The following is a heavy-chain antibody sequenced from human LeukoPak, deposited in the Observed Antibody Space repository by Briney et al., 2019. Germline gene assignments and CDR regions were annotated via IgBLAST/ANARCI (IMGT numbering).Heavy chain of an antibody. Sequence: ASVKVSCKASGGTFSSYAISWARQAPGQGLEWMGWINPNSGDTKYAQKFQGRVTMTRDTSISTANMELSRLTSDDTAVYYCARVNTTLDYWGQGTLVTVSS. D-gene: IGHD1-14*01. CDR3: ARVNTTLDY. CDR2: INPNSGDT. V-gene: IGHV1-2*02. J-gene: IGHJ4*02. CDR1: GGTFSSYA.